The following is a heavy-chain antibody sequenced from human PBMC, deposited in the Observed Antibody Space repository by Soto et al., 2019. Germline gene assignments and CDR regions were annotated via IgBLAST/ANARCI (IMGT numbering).Heavy chain of an antibody. CDR1: GFSFSDHA. CDR2: VSHDGITK. Sequence: SLRLSCAASGFSFSDHAMHWVRRAPGKGLECVGLVSHDGITKYYGGSVKGRFTVSSDKSTNTLFLQMDSLDTEDTGVYYCARDDRRTGIVAALDXWGRGTRVTFSX. V-gene: IGHV3-30-3*01. CDR3: ARDDRRTGIVAALDX. J-gene: IGHJ4*01. D-gene: IGHD1-1*01.